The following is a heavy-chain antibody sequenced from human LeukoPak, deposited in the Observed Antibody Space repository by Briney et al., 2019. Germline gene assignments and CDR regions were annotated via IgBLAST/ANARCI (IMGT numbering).Heavy chain of an antibody. CDR1: GFTFSGYG. V-gene: IGHV3-74*01. J-gene: IGHJ4*01. Sequence: GGSLRLSCAASGFTFSGYGINWVRQAPGKGLVWVSRISGDGSITAYADSVKGRFTISRDNAKNTLYLQMNSLRAEDTAVYYCARGRAGNYYNHNDYWGQGTLVTVSS. CDR2: ISGDGSIT. CDR3: ARGRAGNYYNHNDY. D-gene: IGHD3-10*01.